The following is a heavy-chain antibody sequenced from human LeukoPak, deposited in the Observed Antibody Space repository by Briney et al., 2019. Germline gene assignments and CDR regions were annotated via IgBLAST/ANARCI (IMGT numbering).Heavy chain of an antibody. D-gene: IGHD6-25*01. CDR3: ARDGPPAAGPFDY. Sequence: PGGSLRLSCAASGFTFGSYSMNWVRQAPGKGLEWVSYISSSSSTIYYADSVKGRFTISRDNAKNSLYLQMNSLRAEDTAVYYCARDGPPAAGPFDYWGQGTLVTVSS. CDR2: ISSSSSTI. J-gene: IGHJ4*02. V-gene: IGHV3-48*04. CDR1: GFTFGSYS.